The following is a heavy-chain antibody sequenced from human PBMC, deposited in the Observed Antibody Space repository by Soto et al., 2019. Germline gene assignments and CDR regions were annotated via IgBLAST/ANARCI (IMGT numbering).Heavy chain of an antibody. CDR3: AATSPDYHDRSGFWGYFDF. Sequence: AVKVSCKACVFTFTSSAVQWRRQARGQRLEWIGWIAVGSGDTRYAQKFQERVTLIWDVSTSTSYMEMSSLRSDDTAVYYCAATSPDYHDRSGFWGYFDFRCQGALGTGSS. D-gene: IGHD3-22*01. CDR1: VFTFTSSA. J-gene: IGHJ4*02. CDR2: IAVGSGDT. V-gene: IGHV1-58*01.